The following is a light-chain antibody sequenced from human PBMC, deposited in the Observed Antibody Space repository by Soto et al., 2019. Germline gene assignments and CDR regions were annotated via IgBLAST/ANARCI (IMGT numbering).Light chain of an antibody. J-gene: IGKJ1*01. V-gene: IGKV1-5*03. CDR3: QQYNSYWWT. CDR2: KAS. CDR1: QSISSW. Sequence: DIPMTQSPSTLAASVGDRVTITCRASQSISSWLAWYQQKPGKAPKLLIYKASSLESGVPSRFSGSGSGTEFTLPISSLQPDDFATYYCQQYNSYWWTFGQGTKVDIK.